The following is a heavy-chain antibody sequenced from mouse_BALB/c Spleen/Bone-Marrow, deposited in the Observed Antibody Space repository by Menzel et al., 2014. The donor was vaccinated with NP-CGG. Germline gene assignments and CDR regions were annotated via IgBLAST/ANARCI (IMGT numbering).Heavy chain of an antibody. V-gene: IGHV7-3*02. J-gene: IGHJ1*01. CDR2: IRNKANGYTT. CDR3: AREIINDYHWYFDV. CDR1: GFTFTDYY. Sequence: DVQLVESGGGLVQPGGSLRLSCAPSGFTFTDYYMSWVRQPPGKALEWLGFIRNKANGYTTEYSASVKGRFTISRDNSQSILYLQMNTLRAEDSATYYCAREIINDYHWYFDVWGAGTTVTVSS. D-gene: IGHD2-4*01.